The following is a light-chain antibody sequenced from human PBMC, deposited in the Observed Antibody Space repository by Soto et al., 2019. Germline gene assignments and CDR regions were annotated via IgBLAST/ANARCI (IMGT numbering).Light chain of an antibody. Sequence: DIQMTQSPSTLSASVGDRVTITCRASEGISSWLAWYQQKPGKAPKLLIYDASTLEAGVPSRFSGSGSGTEFTFTISSLRPDDFATYYCQQYNTYWTFGQGTKVEIK. CDR2: DAS. V-gene: IGKV1-5*01. CDR1: EGISSW. CDR3: QQYNTYWT. J-gene: IGKJ1*01.